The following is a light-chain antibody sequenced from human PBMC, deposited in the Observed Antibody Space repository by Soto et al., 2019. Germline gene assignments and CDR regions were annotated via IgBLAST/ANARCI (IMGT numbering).Light chain of an antibody. CDR1: SSDGGAYDF. J-gene: IGLJ2*01. CDR2: DVT. V-gene: IGLV2-14*01. CDR3: SSYTTRSTLV. Sequence: QSALTQPASVSGSPGQSITISCTGTSSDGGAYDFVSWYQHYPGKAPKLVTFDVTHRPPGISDRFSGSKSANTASLTISGLQAEDEAFYYCSSYTTRSTLVFGGGTKVTVL.